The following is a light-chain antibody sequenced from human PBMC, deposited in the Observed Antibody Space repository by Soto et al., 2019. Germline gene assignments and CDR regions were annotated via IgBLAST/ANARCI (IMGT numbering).Light chain of an antibody. J-gene: IGKJ4*01. Sequence: IVISQSPATLSVYPGERATLSCRASQSVNIYLAWYQQKPGQAPRLLIFGASYRATGIPARFSGSGSGTEFNLTISSLQSEDFAVYFCQQYDDWLRLTFGGGTNVDIK. CDR1: QSVNIY. CDR3: QQYDDWLRLT. V-gene: IGKV3D-15*01. CDR2: GAS.